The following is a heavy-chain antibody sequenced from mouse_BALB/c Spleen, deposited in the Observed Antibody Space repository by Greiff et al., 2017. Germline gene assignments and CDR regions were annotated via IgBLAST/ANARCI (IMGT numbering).Heavy chain of an antibody. CDR3: ARNGAGFDY. D-gene: IGHD3-3*01. J-gene: IGHJ2*01. CDR2: IWSGGST. Sequence: VQVVESGPGLVQPSQSLSITCTVSGFSLTSYGVHWVRQSPGKGLEWLGVIWSGGSTDYNAAFISRLSISKDNSKSQVFFKMNSLQANDTAIYYCARNGAGFDYWGQGTTLTVSS. CDR1: GFSLTSYG. V-gene: IGHV2-2*02.